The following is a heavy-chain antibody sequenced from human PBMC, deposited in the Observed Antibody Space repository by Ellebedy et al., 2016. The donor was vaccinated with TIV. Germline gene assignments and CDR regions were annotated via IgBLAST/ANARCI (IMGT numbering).Heavy chain of an antibody. CDR3: EKDHLIVVVPAAISRGGNMDV. D-gene: IGHD2-2*01. CDR2: ISYDGSNK. Sequence: GESLKISCAASGFTFRSYAMHWVRQAPGKGLEWVAVISYDGSNKYYADSVKGRFTISRDNSKNTLYLQMNSLRAEDTAVYYCEKDHLIVVVPAAISRGGNMDVWGQGTTVTVSS. V-gene: IGHV3-30-3*01. J-gene: IGHJ6*02. CDR1: GFTFRSYA.